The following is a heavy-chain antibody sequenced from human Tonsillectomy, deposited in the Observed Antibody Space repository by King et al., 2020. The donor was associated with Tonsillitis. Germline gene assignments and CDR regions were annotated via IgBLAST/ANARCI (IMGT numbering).Heavy chain of an antibody. V-gene: IGHV3-15*01. J-gene: IGHJ4*02. CDR2: IKSKTDGGTT. D-gene: IGHD3-10*01. Sequence: QLVQSGGGLVKPGGSLRLSCAASGFILSNSWMSWVRQAPGKGLEWVGRIKSKTDGGTTDYAAPVKGRFTLSRDDSKNTLCLQMNSLKTEDTAVYYCTTGLGGQWGQGTLVTVSS. CDR1: GFILSNSW. CDR3: TTGLGGQ.